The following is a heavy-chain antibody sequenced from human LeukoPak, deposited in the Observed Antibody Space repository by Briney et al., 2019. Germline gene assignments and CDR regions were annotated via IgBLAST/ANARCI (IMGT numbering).Heavy chain of an antibody. D-gene: IGHD4-17*01. Sequence: PSETLSLTCTVSGGSISSYYWSWIRQPPGKGLEWIGEISHSGSTNYNPSLKSRVTISIDTSKNQFSLRLSSVTAADTAVYYCAYGMKDYYYGMDVWGQGTTVTVSS. CDR2: ISHSGST. CDR3: AYGMKDYYYGMDV. CDR1: GGSISSYY. J-gene: IGHJ6*02. V-gene: IGHV4-34*01.